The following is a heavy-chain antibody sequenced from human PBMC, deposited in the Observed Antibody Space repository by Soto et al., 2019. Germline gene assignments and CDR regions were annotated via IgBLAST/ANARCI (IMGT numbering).Heavy chain of an antibody. D-gene: IGHD1-26*01. Sequence: QVRLVQSGAEVKKPGSSVKVSCKASGGTFSSYAISWVRQAPGQGLEWMGGIIPIFGTANYAQKFKGRVTITADKSTSTAYMELSSLRSEDTAVYYCAQSGPRGATNYWGHGTLVNVSS. CDR1: GGTFSSYA. V-gene: IGHV1-69*06. CDR2: IIPIFGTA. CDR3: AQSGPRGATNY. J-gene: IGHJ4*01.